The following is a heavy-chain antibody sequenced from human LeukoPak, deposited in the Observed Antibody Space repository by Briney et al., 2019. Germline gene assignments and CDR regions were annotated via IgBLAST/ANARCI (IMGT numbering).Heavy chain of an antibody. D-gene: IGHD3-10*01. CDR2: ISGSGGST. CDR1: GFTFSSYA. Sequence: PGGSLRLSCAASGFTFSSYATSWVRQAPGKGLEWVSAISGSGGSTYYADSVKGRFTISRDNSKNTLYLQMNSLRAEDTAVYYCAKVSEVRGVSHDYWGQGTLVTVSS. J-gene: IGHJ4*02. CDR3: AKVSEVRGVSHDY. V-gene: IGHV3-23*01.